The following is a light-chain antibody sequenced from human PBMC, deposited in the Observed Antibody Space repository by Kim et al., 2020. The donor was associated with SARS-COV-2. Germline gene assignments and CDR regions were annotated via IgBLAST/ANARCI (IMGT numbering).Light chain of an antibody. Sequence: QSALTQPASESGSPGQSITISCTGTSSDVGGYNYVSWYQQHPGKAPNLMIYDVSKRPSGVSNRFSGSKSGNTASLTISGLQAEDEADYYCSSYTSSSTSVFGGGTKVTVL. CDR2: DVS. CDR1: SSDVGGYNY. CDR3: SSYTSSSTSV. J-gene: IGLJ6*01. V-gene: IGLV2-14*01.